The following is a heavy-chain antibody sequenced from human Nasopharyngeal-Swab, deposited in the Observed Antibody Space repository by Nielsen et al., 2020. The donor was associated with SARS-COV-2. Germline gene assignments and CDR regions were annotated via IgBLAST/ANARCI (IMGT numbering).Heavy chain of an antibody. CDR1: GFTFSSYG. J-gene: IGHJ3*02. Sequence: GESLKISCAASGFTFSSYGMHWVRQAPGKGLEWVAVISYDGSNKYYADSVKGRFTISRDNSKNTLYLQMNSLRAEDTAVYYCAKGSGGSPRRAFDIWGQGTMVTVSS. CDR2: ISYDGSNK. V-gene: IGHV3-30*18. D-gene: IGHD2-15*01. CDR3: AKGSGGSPRRAFDI.